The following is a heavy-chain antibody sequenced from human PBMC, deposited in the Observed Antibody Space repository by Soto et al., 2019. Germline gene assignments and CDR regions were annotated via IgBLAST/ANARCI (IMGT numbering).Heavy chain of an antibody. CDR1: GFTFSSYG. J-gene: IGHJ4*02. D-gene: IGHD2-2*01. CDR3: AKAPXSSTSCYVSY. CDR2: ISYDGSNK. Sequence: QVQLVESGGGVVQPGRSLRLSCAASGFTFSSYGMHWVRQAPGKGLEWVAVISYDGSNKYYADSVKGRFTISRDNSKXXXXXXXXXXXXXXXXXXXCAKAPXSSTSCYVSYWGQGTLVTVSS. V-gene: IGHV3-30*03.